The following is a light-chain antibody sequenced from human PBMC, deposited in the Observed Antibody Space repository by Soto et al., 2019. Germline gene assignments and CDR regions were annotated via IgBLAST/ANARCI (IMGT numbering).Light chain of an antibody. CDR3: QQYNNWPLT. V-gene: IGKV3-15*01. CDR2: GAS. Sequence: EVVLTQSPGTLSLSPGARATLSCRASQFVSSTYLAWYQQRPGQAPRLLIYGASTRATGIPARFSGSGSGTEFTLTISSLQSEDFAVYYCQQYNNWPLTFGQGTRLEIK. J-gene: IGKJ5*01. CDR1: QFVSSTY.